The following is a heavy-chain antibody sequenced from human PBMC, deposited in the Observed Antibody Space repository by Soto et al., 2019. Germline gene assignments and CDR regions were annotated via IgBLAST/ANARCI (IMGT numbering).Heavy chain of an antibody. CDR1: GGSIGSSSYY. CDR2: IYYSGST. Sequence: SETLSLTCTVSGGSIGSSSYYCGWIRQPPGKGLEWIASIYYSGSTYYNPSLKSRVTISVDTSKNQFSLKLSSVSAADTAVYYCARQRNDDLWSGYINWFDPWGQGTLVTVSS. J-gene: IGHJ5*02. D-gene: IGHD3-3*01. V-gene: IGHV4-39*01. CDR3: ARQRNDDLWSGYINWFDP.